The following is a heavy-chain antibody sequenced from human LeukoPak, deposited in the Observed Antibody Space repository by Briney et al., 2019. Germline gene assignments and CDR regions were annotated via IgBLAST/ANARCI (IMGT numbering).Heavy chain of an antibody. J-gene: IGHJ6*02. Sequence: GGSLRLSCAASGFTFSSYWMSWVRQAPGKGLEWVANIKQDGSEKYYVDSVKGRFTISRDNAKNSLYLQMNSLRAEDTAVYYCARDQGYDFWSGYYSYYGMDVWGQGTTVTVSS. D-gene: IGHD3-3*01. CDR3: ARDQGYDFWSGYYSYYGMDV. V-gene: IGHV3-7*01. CDR2: IKQDGSEK. CDR1: GFTFSSYW.